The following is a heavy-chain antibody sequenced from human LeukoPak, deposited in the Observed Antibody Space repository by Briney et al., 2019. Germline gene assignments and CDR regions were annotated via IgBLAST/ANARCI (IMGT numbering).Heavy chain of an antibody. Sequence: GGTLRLSCAASGFTFSSYGMSWVRQAPGKGLEWVSSISNSGGSTYHADSVKGRFTISRDNSKNTLYLQMNSLRAEDTAVYYCARAKWLADYWGQGTLVTVSS. J-gene: IGHJ4*02. V-gene: IGHV3-23*01. CDR1: GFTFSSYG. CDR2: ISNSGGST. D-gene: IGHD6-19*01. CDR3: ARAKWLADY.